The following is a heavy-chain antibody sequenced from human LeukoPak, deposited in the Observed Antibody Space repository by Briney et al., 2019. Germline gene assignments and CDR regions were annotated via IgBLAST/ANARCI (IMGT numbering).Heavy chain of an antibody. Sequence: GGSLRLSCAASGFTFNNYAMSWVRQAPGKGLEWVSAISGSGGSTYYADSVKGRFTISRDNSKNTLYLQMNSLRAEDTAVYYCARDAYGSGSYSNYWGQGTLVTVSS. V-gene: IGHV3-23*01. CDR2: ISGSGGST. CDR3: ARDAYGSGSYSNY. J-gene: IGHJ4*02. CDR1: GFTFNNYA. D-gene: IGHD3-10*01.